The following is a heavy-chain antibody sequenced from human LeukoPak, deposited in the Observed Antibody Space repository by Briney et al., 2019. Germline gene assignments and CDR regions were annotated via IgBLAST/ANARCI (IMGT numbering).Heavy chain of an antibody. Sequence: GGSLRLSCAASGFTFSSYSMNWVRQAPGKGLEWLSYFSTSSGTISYADSVKGRFTISRDNAKNSLYLQMNSLRAEDTAVYYCARDSMYAFDIWGQGTMATVSS. V-gene: IGHV3-48*01. CDR3: ARDSMYAFDI. CDR2: FSTSSGTI. D-gene: IGHD2-2*01. J-gene: IGHJ3*02. CDR1: GFTFSSYS.